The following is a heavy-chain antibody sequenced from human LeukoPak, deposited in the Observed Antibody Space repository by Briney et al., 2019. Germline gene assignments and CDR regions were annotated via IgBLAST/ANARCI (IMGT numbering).Heavy chain of an antibody. CDR1: GGTFSSYA. CDR2: IIPIFGTA. CDR3: AKATFDRGYSYGTDY. V-gene: IGHV1-69*05. J-gene: IGHJ4*02. Sequence: SVTVSCKASGGTFSSYAISWVRQAPGQGLEWMGRIIPIFGTANYAQKFQGRVTITTDDSTSTAYMELSSLRSEDTAVYYCAKATFDRGYSYGTDYWGQGTLVTVSS. D-gene: IGHD5-18*01.